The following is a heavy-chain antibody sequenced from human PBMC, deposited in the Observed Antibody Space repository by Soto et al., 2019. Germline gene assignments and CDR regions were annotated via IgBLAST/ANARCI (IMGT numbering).Heavy chain of an antibody. J-gene: IGHJ5*02. Sequence: PSETLSLTCTVSGDSISTYYWSWIRQPPGKGLEWIGYIYHSGSTYYNPSLKSRVTISVDRSKNQFSLKLSSVTAADTAVYYCARVPGPWGQGTLVTVSS. V-gene: IGHV4-59*12. CDR3: ARVPGP. CDR2: IYHSGST. CDR1: GDSISTYY.